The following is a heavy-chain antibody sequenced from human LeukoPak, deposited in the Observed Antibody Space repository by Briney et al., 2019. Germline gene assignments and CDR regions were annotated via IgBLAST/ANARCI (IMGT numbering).Heavy chain of an antibody. CDR2: IKSKTDGGTT. J-gene: IGHJ4*02. D-gene: IGHD4-17*01. V-gene: IGHV3-15*01. CDR3: TTDYGDYGFDY. Sequence: SGGSLRLSCAASGFTFSNAWMIWVRQAPGKGLEWVGRIKSKTDGGTTDYAAPVKGRFTISRDDSKNTLYLQMNSLKTEDTAVYYCTTDYGDYGFDYWGQGPLVTVSS. CDR1: GFTFSNAW.